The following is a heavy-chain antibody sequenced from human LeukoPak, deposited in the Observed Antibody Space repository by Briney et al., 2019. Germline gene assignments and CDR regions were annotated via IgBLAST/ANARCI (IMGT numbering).Heavy chain of an antibody. CDR3: AREYFYDSSAAGFDY. CDR2: IWYDGSNK. V-gene: IGHV3-33*01. Sequence: GGSLRLSCAASGFTFSSYGMHWVRQAPGKGLEWVAVIWYDGSNKQHADSVKGRFTISRDNSKNTLYLQMNSLRAEDTAVYYCAREYFYDSSAAGFDYWGQGTLVTVSS. D-gene: IGHD3-22*01. CDR1: GFTFSSYG. J-gene: IGHJ4*02.